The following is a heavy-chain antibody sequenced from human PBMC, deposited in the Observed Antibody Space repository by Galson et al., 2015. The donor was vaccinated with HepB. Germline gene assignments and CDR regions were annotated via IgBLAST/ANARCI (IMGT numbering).Heavy chain of an antibody. CDR3: ARDRCSSTSCYFRTDTYYYYMDV. CDR2: ISAYNGNT. D-gene: IGHD2-2*01. V-gene: IGHV1-18*01. Sequence: SVKVSCKASGYTFTSYGISWVRQAPGQGLEWMGWISAYNGNTNYAQKLQGRVTMTTDTSTSTAYMELRSLRSDDTAVYYCARDRCSSTSCYFRTDTYYYYMDVWGKGTTVTVSS. J-gene: IGHJ6*03. CDR1: GYTFTSYG.